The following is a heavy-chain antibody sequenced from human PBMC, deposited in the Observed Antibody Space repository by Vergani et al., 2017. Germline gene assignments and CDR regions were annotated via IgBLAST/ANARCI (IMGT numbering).Heavy chain of an antibody. J-gene: IGHJ4*02. D-gene: IGHD3-22*01. CDR3: AKDISYYGSSGRGGVFDY. Sequence: QVQLVESGGGVVQPGRSLRLSCAASGFTFSSYGMHWVRQAPGKGLEWVAVISYDGSNKYYADSVKGRFTISRDNSKNTLYLQMNSLRAEDTAVYYCAKDISYYGSSGRGGVFDYWGQGTLVTVSS. V-gene: IGHV3-30*18. CDR1: GFTFSSYG. CDR2: ISYDGSNK.